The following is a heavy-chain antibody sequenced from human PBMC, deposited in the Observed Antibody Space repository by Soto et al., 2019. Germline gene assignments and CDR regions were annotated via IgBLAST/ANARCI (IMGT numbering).Heavy chain of an antibody. J-gene: IGHJ4*02. CDR2: IIPIFGTA. CDR3: ARVYYYDSSGYSIFDY. D-gene: IGHD3-22*01. V-gene: IGHV1-69*13. CDR1: GGTFSSYA. Sequence: SVKVSCKASGGTFSSYAISWVRQAPGQGLEWMGGIIPIFGTANYAQKFQGRVTITADESTSTAYMELSSLRSEDTAVYYCARVYYYDSSGYSIFDYWGQGTLVTVSS.